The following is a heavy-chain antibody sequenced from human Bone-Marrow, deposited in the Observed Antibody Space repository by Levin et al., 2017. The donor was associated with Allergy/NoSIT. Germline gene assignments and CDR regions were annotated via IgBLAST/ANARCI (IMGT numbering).Heavy chain of an antibody. CDR3: ARGDSGYDLFGY. J-gene: IGHJ4*02. Sequence: SETLSLTCTVSGGSFSSYYWSWIRQPPGKGLEWIGYVYNSGSTKYNPSLKSRVTISVDTSKNQFSLRLSSVTAADTAVYYCARGDSGYDLFGYWGQGTLVTVSS. V-gene: IGHV4-59*01. D-gene: IGHD5-12*01. CDR1: GGSFSSYY. CDR2: VYNSGST.